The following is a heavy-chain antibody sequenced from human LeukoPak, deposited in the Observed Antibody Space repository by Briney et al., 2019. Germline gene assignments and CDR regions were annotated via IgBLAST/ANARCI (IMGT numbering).Heavy chain of an antibody. CDR1: GYTFTGYY. D-gene: IGHD6-19*01. CDR3: ARAFSPHCKAGTDYSDWFAA. V-gene: IGHV1-2*02. CDR2: MNPNSGGT. J-gene: IGHJ5*02. Sequence: ASVKVSCKASGYTFTGYYMHWVRQATGQGLEWMGWMNPNSGGTNYAEKFQGRVSMTRDTSISTAYMGLSRLTSDDTAVYYCARAFSPHCKAGTDYSDWFAAWGQGTLVTVSS.